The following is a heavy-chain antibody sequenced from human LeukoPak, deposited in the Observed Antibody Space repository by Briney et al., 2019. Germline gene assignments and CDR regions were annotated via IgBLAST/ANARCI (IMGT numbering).Heavy chain of an antibody. D-gene: IGHD2-21*02. V-gene: IGHV3-30*02. Sequence: GGSLRLSCAASGFTFSSYGMHWVRQDPGKGLERVAFIRYDGSNKYYADSVKGRFTISRDNSKNTLYLQMNSLRAEDTAVYYCAKEGGSRTYCGGDCPPIYDYWGQGTLVTVSS. CDR2: IRYDGSNK. CDR1: GFTFSSYG. CDR3: AKEGGSRTYCGGDCPPIYDY. J-gene: IGHJ4*02.